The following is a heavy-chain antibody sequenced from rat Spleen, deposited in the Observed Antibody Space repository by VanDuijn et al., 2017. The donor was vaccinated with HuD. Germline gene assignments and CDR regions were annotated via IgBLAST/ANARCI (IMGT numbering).Heavy chain of an antibody. V-gene: IGHV3-3*01. CDR2: INSPGST. CDR3: ARGGLGAPFAY. J-gene: IGHJ3*01. Sequence: EVQLQESGPGLVKPSQSLSLTCSVTGSSITNSYRWNWIRKFPGNKLEWMGYINSPGSTNYNPSLKSRISITRDTSKNQFFLQVNTVTTEDTATYYWARGGLGAPFAYWGQGALVTVSS. D-gene: IGHD5-1*01. CDR1: GSSITNSYR.